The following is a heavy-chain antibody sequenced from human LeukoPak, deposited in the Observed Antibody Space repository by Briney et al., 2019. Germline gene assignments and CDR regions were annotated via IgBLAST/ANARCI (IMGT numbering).Heavy chain of an antibody. CDR1: GYTFTGYY. V-gene: IGHV1-2*04. CDR2: INPNSGGT. CDR3: ARPMEKWYCSGGSCYSSDAFDI. J-gene: IGHJ3*02. Sequence: ASVKVSCKASGYTFTGYYMHWVRQAPGQGLEWMGWINPNSGGTNYAQKFQGWVTMTRDTSISTAYMELSRLRSDDTAVYYCARPMEKWYCSGGSCYSSDAFDIWGQGTMVTVSS. D-gene: IGHD2-15*01.